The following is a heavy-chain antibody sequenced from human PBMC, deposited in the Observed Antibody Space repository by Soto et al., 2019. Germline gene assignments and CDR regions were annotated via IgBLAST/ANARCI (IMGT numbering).Heavy chain of an antibody. Sequence: AAVKVSCKASGYTFTSYYMHWVRQAPGQGLEWMGIINPSGGSTSYAQKFQGRVTMTRDTSTSTVYMELSSLRSEDTAVYYCARAYYDSSGYYYVLGYWGQGTLVTVCS. CDR2: INPSGGST. CDR1: GYTFTSYY. V-gene: IGHV1-46*01. J-gene: IGHJ4*02. CDR3: ARAYYDSSGYYYVLGY. D-gene: IGHD3-22*01.